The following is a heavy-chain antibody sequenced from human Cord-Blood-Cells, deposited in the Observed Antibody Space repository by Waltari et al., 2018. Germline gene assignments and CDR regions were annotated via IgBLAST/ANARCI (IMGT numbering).Heavy chain of an antibody. CDR1: GSTLIGYH. V-gene: IGHV1-2*02. Sequence: QVQLVQSGAEVKKPGASVKVACKASGSTLIGYHMPWVGQAPGQGLEWMGWINPNSGGTNYAQKFQGRVTMTRDTSISTAYMELSRLRSDDTAVYYCARGTELGLYAFDIWGQGTMVTVSS. D-gene: IGHD2-8*01. J-gene: IGHJ3*02. CDR3: ARGTELGLYAFDI. CDR2: INPNSGGT.